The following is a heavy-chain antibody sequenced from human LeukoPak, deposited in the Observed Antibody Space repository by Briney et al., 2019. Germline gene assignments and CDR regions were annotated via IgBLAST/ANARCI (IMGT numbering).Heavy chain of an antibody. CDR2: ISSRGSTI. J-gene: IGHJ6*02. V-gene: IGHV3-11*04. Sequence: GGSLRLSCAASGFTFSDYYMTWIRQAPGQGLEWVSYISSRGSTIYYADSVKGRFTISRDNSKNTLYLQMNSLRAEDTAVYYCAKPTDTAMRYGMDVWGQGTTVTVSS. CDR1: GFTFSDYY. D-gene: IGHD5-18*01. CDR3: AKPTDTAMRYGMDV.